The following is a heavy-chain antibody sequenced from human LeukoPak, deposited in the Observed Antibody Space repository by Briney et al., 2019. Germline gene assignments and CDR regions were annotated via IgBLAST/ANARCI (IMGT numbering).Heavy chain of an antibody. D-gene: IGHD6-19*01. Sequence: GGSLRLSCATSGFTFSSYEVNWVRQAPGKGLEWVSYITTSGNTIYYADSVKGRFTISRDNAKNSLYLQMNSLRAEDTAVYYCARDSVAGSQDSFDIWARGQRSPSLQ. CDR2: ITTSGNTI. CDR3: ARDSVAGSQDSFDI. J-gene: IGHJ3*02. CDR1: GFTFSSYE. V-gene: IGHV3-48*03.